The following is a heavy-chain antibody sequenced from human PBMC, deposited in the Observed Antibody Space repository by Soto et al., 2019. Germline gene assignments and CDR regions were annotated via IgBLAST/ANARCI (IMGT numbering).Heavy chain of an antibody. Sequence: GGSLRLSCAASGFTFSSYSMNWVRQAPGKGLEWVSYISSSSSTIYYADSVKGRFTISRDNAKNSLYLQMNSLRDEDTAVYYCARDSRKVTSDYYYYGMDVWGQGTTVTVSS. CDR2: ISSSSSTI. CDR1: GFTFSSYS. J-gene: IGHJ6*02. D-gene: IGHD4-4*01. CDR3: ARDSRKVTSDYYYYGMDV. V-gene: IGHV3-48*02.